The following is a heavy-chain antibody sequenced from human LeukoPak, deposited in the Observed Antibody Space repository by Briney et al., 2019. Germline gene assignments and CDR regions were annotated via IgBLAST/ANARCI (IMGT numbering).Heavy chain of an antibody. D-gene: IGHD6-19*01. CDR3: AREESSGWYAEDY. J-gene: IGHJ4*02. CDR1: GFTFSSYS. CDR2: ISSSSSYI. V-gene: IGHV3-21*01. Sequence: GGSLRLSCAASGFTFSSYSMNWVRQAPGKGLEWVSSISSSSSYIYYADSVKGRFTISRDNAKNSLYLQMNSLRAEDTAVYYCAREESSGWYAEDYWGQGTLVTVSS.